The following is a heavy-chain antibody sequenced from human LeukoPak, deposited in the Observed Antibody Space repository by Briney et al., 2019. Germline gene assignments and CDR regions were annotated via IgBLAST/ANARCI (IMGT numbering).Heavy chain of an antibody. V-gene: IGHV3-7*02. CDR1: GFTFSSYW. Sequence: PGGSLRLSCAASGFTFSSYWMTWVRQAPGKGLEWVANIKQDGSGKHYVDSVKGRFTISRDNGKNSLYLKMNRLRAEDTAVYYCVIEDYIGPVDYWGRGNLVTVSS. CDR3: VIEDYIGPVDY. D-gene: IGHD4-11*01. J-gene: IGHJ4*02. CDR2: IKQDGSGK.